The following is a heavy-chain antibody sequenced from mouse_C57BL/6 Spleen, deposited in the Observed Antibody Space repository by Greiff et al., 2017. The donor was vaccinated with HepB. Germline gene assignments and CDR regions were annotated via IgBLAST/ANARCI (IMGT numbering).Heavy chain of an antibody. CDR2: IDPSDSYT. V-gene: IGHV1-50*01. CDR3: ARWERAGADY. CDR1: GYTFTSYW. D-gene: IGHD4-1*01. J-gene: IGHJ2*01. Sequence: QVQLQQSGAELVKPGASVKLSCKASGYTFTSYWMQWVKQRPGQGLEWIGEIDPSDSYTNYNQKFKGKATLTVDTSSSTAYMQLSSLTSEDSAVYYCARWERAGADYWGQGTTLTVSS.